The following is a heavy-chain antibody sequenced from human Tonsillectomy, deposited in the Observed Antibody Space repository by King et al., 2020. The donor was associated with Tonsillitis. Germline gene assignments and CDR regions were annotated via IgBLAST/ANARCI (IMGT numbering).Heavy chain of an antibody. CDR2: ISWNSGTI. CDR3: TKDRERFCTSTSCYFDY. CDR1: GFTFDDYA. V-gene: IGHV3-9*01. D-gene: IGHD2-2*01. Sequence: VQLVESGGGLVQPGRSLRLSCAASGFTFDDYAMHWVRQAPGKGLEWVSSISWNSGTIDYADSVKGRFTISRDNAKNSLYLEMNSLRAEDTALYYCTKDRERFCTSTSCYFDYWGQGTLVTVSS. J-gene: IGHJ4*02.